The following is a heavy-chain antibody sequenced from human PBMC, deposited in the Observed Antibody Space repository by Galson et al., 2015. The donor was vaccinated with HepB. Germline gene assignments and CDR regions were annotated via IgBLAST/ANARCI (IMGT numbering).Heavy chain of an antibody. J-gene: IGHJ4*02. V-gene: IGHV3-64D*06. Sequence: SLRLSCAASGFTFSSYAMHWVRQAPGKGLEYVSAISSNGGSTYYADSVKGRFTISRDNSKNTLYLQMSSLRAEDTAVYYCVKAYYDILTGYYQNFDYWGQGTLVTVSS. D-gene: IGHD3-9*01. CDR1: GFTFSSYA. CDR2: ISSNGGST. CDR3: VKAYYDILTGYYQNFDY.